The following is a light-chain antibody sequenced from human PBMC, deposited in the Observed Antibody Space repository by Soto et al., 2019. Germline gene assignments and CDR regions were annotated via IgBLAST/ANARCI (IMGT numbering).Light chain of an antibody. Sequence: EIVLTQSPGTLSLSPGERATLSCRASQSVSSSYLAWYQQKPGQTPRLLIYGASSRATGIPDRFSGSGSGTDFTLTISRLEPEDFAVYYCLQYGNSPFTFGPGIKVDVK. CDR2: GAS. V-gene: IGKV3-20*01. J-gene: IGKJ3*01. CDR1: QSVSSSY. CDR3: LQYGNSPFT.